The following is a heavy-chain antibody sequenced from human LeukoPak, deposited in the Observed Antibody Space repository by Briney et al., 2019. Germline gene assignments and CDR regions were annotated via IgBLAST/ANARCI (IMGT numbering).Heavy chain of an antibody. CDR2: IIPIFGTA. CDR3: ARVDGYYGSGSYPYYGMDV. CDR1: GGTFSSYA. J-gene: IGHJ6*02. Sequence: ASVKVSCKASGGTFSSYATSWVRQAPGQGLEWMGGIIPIFGTANYAQKFQGRVTITADESTSTAYMELSSLRFEDTAVYYCARVDGYYGSGSYPYYGMDVWGQGTTVTVSS. D-gene: IGHD3-10*01. V-gene: IGHV1-69*13.